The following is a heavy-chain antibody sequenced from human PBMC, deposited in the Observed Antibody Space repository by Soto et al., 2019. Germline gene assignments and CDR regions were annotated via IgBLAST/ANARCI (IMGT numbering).Heavy chain of an antibody. V-gene: IGHV4-39*01. CDR2: IYYSGST. CDR1: GGPISSSSYY. CDR3: ARRIPIIGGGWFDR. Sequence: QLQLQESGPGLVKPSETLSLTCTVSGGPISSSSYYWGWIRQPPGKGMEWMGRIYYSGSTYYNPSLKSRVTISVDTSKNQFSLKLSSVTAADTAVYCCARRIPIIGGGWFDRWGQGTLVTVSS. J-gene: IGHJ5*02.